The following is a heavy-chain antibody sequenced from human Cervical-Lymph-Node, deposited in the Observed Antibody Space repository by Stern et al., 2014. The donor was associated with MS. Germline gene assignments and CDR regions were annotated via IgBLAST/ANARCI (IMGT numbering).Heavy chain of an antibody. CDR3: ARDPPLEYYDILTGSPTHYYYYGMDV. Sequence: VQLVESGGGVVQPGRSLRLSCAASGFTFSSYGMHWVRQAPGKGLEWVAVIWDDGSNKYYADSVKGRFTISRDNSKNTLYLQMNSLRAEDTAVYYCARDPPLEYYDILTGSPTHYYYYGMDVWGQGTTVTVSS. V-gene: IGHV3-33*01. J-gene: IGHJ6*02. D-gene: IGHD3-9*01. CDR2: IWDDGSNK. CDR1: GFTFSSYG.